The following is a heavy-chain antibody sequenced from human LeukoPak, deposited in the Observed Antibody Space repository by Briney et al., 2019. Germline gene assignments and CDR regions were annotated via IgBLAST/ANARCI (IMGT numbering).Heavy chain of an antibody. Sequence: RSETLSLTCAVYGGSFSGYYWSWIRQPPGKGLEWIGEINHSGSTNYNPSLKSRVTISVDTSKNQFSLKLSSVTAADTAVYYCVGVVSYYYGMDVWGQGTTVTVSS. CDR2: INHSGST. D-gene: IGHD3-3*01. J-gene: IGHJ6*02. CDR1: GGSFSGYY. V-gene: IGHV4-34*01. CDR3: VGVVSYYYGMDV.